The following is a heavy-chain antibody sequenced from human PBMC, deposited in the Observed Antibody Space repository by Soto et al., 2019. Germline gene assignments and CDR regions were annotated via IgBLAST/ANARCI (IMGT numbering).Heavy chain of an antibody. J-gene: IGHJ6*02. D-gene: IGHD4-17*01. CDR3: ARLNATVPMNYYYYYYGMDV. V-gene: IGHV5-51*01. CDR1: GYSFTSYW. CDR2: IYPGDSDT. Sequence: PGESLKISCKGSGYSFTSYWIGWVRQMPGKGLEWMGIIYPGDSDTRYSPSFQGQVTISADKSISTAYLQWSSLKASDTAMYYCARLNATVPMNYYYYYYGMDVWGQGTTVTVSS.